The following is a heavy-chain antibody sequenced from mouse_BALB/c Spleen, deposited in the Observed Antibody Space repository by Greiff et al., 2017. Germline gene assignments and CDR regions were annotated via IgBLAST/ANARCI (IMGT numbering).Heavy chain of an antibody. CDR3: ARRAPGITTGYYAMDY. D-gene: IGHD1-1*01. CDR1: GYSITSDYA. Sequence: EVQLKESGPGLVKPSQSLSLTCTVTGYSITSDYAWTWIRQFPGNKLEWMGYISYSGSTSYNPSLKSRISITRDTSKNQFFLQLNSVTTEDTATYYCARRAPGITTGYYAMDYWGQGTSVTVSS. V-gene: IGHV3-2*02. J-gene: IGHJ4*01. CDR2: ISYSGST.